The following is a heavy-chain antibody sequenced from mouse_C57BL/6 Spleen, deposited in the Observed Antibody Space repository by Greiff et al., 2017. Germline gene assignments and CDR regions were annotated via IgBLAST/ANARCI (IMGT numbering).Heavy chain of an antibody. CDR2: ISDGGSYT. V-gene: IGHV5-4*03. D-gene: IGHD2-5*01. Sequence: DVKLVESGGGLVKPGGSLKLSCAASGFTFSSYAMSWVRQTPEKRLEWVATISDGGSYTYYPDNVKGRFTISRDNAKNNLYLQMSHLKSEDTAMYYCARSNHLAWFAYWGQGTLVTVSA. CDR3: ARSNHLAWFAY. CDR1: GFTFSSYA. J-gene: IGHJ3*01.